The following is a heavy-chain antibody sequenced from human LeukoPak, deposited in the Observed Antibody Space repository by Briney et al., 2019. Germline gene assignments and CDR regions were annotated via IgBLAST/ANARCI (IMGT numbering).Heavy chain of an antibody. CDR3: ARLDGYCSGGSCDSGDYYGMDV. Sequence: PSETLSLTCAVSGGSISSYYWSWIRQPPGKGLEWIWDIYYSVSTNYNPSLKSRVTISVDTYKNQFSLKLSSVTAADTAVYYCARLDGYCSGGSCDSGDYYGMDVWGQGTTVTVSS. J-gene: IGHJ6*02. V-gene: IGHV4-59*08. D-gene: IGHD2-15*01. CDR1: GGSISSYY. CDR2: IYYSVST.